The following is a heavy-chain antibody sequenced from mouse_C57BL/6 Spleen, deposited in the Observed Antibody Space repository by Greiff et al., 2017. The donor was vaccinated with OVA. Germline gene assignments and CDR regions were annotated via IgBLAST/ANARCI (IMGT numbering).Heavy chain of an antibody. Sequence: EVQVVESGGGLVKPGGSLKLSCAASGFTFSDYGMHWVRQAPEKGLEWVAYISRGGSTIYYADTVKGRFTITRDNANSTPYLQITSLTSEDTAVFDGSRRDFDYWGQGTTLTVSA. CDR1: GFTFSDYG. J-gene: IGHJ2*01. CDR2: ISRGGSTI. V-gene: IGHV5-17*01. CDR3: SRRDFDY.